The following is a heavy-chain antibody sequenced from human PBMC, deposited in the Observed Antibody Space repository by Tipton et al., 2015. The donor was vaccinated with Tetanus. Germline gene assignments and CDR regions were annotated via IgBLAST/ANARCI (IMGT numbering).Heavy chain of an antibody. V-gene: IGHV3-30*03. CDR1: GFSFSSYG. D-gene: IGHD1-1*01. J-gene: IGHJ6*02. CDR2: ISSDGSDT. CDR3: ARDGSGTSYGMDV. Sequence: RSLRLSCAASGFSFSSYGMHWVRQAPGKGLDWVSLISSDGSDTYSADSVKGRFTISRDNSKNTLYLQMNSLRAEDTAVYYCARDGSGTSYGMDVWGQGTTVTVSS.